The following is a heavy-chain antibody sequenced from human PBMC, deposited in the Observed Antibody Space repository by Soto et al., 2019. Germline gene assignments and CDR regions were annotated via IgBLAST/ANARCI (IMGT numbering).Heavy chain of an antibody. J-gene: IGHJ3*02. D-gene: IGHD2-8*01. Sequence: SVKVSCKASGGTFSSYAISWVRQAPGQGLEWMGGIIPIFGTANYAQKFQGRVTITADESTSTAYMELSSLRSEDTAVYYCVRVRIYADESGRPFDIWGQGTVVTVSS. CDR2: IIPIFGTA. CDR3: VRVRIYADESGRPFDI. CDR1: GGTFSSYA. V-gene: IGHV1-69*13.